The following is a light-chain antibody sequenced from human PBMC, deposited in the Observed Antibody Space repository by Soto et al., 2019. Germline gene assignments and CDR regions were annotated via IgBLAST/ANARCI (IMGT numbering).Light chain of an antibody. CDR2: EVN. V-gene: IGLV2-14*01. J-gene: IGLJ1*01. CDR1: SSNIGNNY. Sequence: QSVLTQPPSVSAAPGQKVTISCSGSSSNIGNNYVSWYQQLPGTAPKLMIYEVNNRPSGVSNRFSGSKSGNTASLTISGLLAEDEADYYCSSYTSSNTLGVFGSGTKVTVL. CDR3: SSYTSSNTLGV.